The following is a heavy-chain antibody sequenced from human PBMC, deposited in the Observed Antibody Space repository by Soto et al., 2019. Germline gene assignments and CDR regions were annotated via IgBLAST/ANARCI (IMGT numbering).Heavy chain of an antibody. V-gene: IGHV3-21*01. J-gene: IGHJ3*02. Sequence: GGSLRLSCAASGFTFSSYSMNWVRQAPGKGMEWVSSISSSSYIYYADSVKGRFTISRDNAKNSLYLQMNSLRAEDTAVYYCARDHHYYDSSGYRAFDIWGQGTMVTVSS. CDR3: ARDHHYYDSSGYRAFDI. CDR1: GFTFSSYS. CDR2: ISSSSYI. D-gene: IGHD3-22*01.